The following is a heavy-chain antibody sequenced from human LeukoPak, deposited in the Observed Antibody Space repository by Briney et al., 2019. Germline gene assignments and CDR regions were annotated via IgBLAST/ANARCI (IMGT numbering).Heavy chain of an antibody. J-gene: IGHJ6*03. Sequence: ASVKVSCKASGYTFTAYYIHWVRQAPGQGLEWMGWIDPNSGDTKYVEKFQGRVTMTSDKSINTVYMELSGLTSDDTAFYYCARGPNHYYYMDFWGKGTTVSVSS. D-gene: IGHD2-8*01. CDR3: ARGPNHYYYMDF. V-gene: IGHV1-2*02. CDR1: GYTFTAYY. CDR2: IDPNSGDT.